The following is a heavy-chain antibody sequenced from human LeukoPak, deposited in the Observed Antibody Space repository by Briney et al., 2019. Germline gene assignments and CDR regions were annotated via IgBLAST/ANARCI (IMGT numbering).Heavy chain of an antibody. J-gene: IGHJ4*02. D-gene: IGHD6-19*01. CDR2: ISSNGGST. CDR3: ARVRAGKVYLDY. CDR1: GFTFSSYA. V-gene: IGHV3-64*01. Sequence: GGSLRLSCAASGFTFSSYAMHWVRQAPGKGLEYVSAISSNGGSTYYANSVKGRFTISRDNSKNTLYLQMGSLRAEDMAVYYCARVRAGKVYLDYWGQGTLVTVSS.